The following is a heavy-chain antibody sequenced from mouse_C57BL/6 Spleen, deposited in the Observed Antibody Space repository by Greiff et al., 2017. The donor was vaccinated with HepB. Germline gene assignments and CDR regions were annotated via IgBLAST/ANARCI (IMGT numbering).Heavy chain of an antibody. CDR1: GYAFSSYW. D-gene: IGHD2-1*01. Sequence: QVQLQQSGAELVKPGASVKISCKASGYAFSSYWMNWVKQRPGKGLEWIGQIYPGDGDTNYNGKFKGKATLTADKSSSTAYMQLSSLTSEDSAVYFCASCYYGNYGVGGRFDYWGQGTTLTVSS. CDR3: ASCYYGNYGVGGRFDY. J-gene: IGHJ2*01. CDR2: IYPGDGDT. V-gene: IGHV1-80*01.